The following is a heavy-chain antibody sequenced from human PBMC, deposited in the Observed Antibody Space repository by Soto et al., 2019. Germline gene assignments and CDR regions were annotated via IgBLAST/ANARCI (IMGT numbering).Heavy chain of an antibody. CDR1: GYTFTSYY. CDR3: ARALTEALRYFDWLPPPYYFDY. Sequence: ASVKVSCKASGYTFTSYYMHWVRQAPGQGLEWMGIINPSGGSTSYAQKFQGRVTMTRDTSTSTVYMELSSPRSEDTAVYYCARALTEALRYFDWLPPPYYFDYWGQGTLVTVSS. D-gene: IGHD3-9*01. J-gene: IGHJ4*02. CDR2: INPSGGST. V-gene: IGHV1-46*01.